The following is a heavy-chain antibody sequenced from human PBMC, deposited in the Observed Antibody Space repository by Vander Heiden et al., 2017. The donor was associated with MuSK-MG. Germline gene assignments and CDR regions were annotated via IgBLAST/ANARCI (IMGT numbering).Heavy chain of an antibody. J-gene: IGHJ5*02. CDR3: ARHFACGATYRWFDP. Sequence: LQLPESGPGLVKPSETLSLTRTVAGCPISSGSYCWGWIRQPPGKGLEWIGGIYYSGSTYYNPSLKSRVTISVDTSKNQFSLKLSSVTAADTAVYYCARHFACGATYRWFDPWGQGTLVTVSS. CDR1: GCPISSGSYC. V-gene: IGHV4-39*01. CDR2: IYYSGST. D-gene: IGHD3-16*02.